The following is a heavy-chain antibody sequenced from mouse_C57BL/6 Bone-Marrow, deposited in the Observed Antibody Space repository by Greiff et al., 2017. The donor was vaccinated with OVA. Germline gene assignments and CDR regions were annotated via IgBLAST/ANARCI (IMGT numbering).Heavy chain of an antibody. Sequence: EVKLVESGGGLVQPGGSLKLSCAASGFTFSDYYMYWVRQTPEQRLEWVAYISNGGGSTSYPDTVKGRFIISRANAKHTLYLLLSRLKSEATSMYYCASHEDGSYEAWFADWGQGTPVTVSA. CDR1: GFTFSDYY. CDR2: ISNGGGST. D-gene: IGHD1-1*02. CDR3: ASHEDGSYEAWFAD. J-gene: IGHJ3*01. V-gene: IGHV5-12*01.